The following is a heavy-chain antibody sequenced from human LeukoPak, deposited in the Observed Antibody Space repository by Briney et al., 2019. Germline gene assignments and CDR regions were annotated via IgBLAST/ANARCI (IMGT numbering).Heavy chain of an antibody. CDR2: IYYSGST. J-gene: IGHJ4*02. D-gene: IGHD2-15*01. CDR1: GASFSSGGSY. V-gene: IGHV4-61*08. Sequence: PSETLSLTCTVSGASFSSGGSYWSWIRQPPGKGLEWIGYIYYSGSTYYNPSLKSRVTISVDTSKNQFSLKLSSVTAADTAVYYCARQYCSGGSCYPLFDYWGQGTLVTVSS. CDR3: ARQYCSGGSCYPLFDY.